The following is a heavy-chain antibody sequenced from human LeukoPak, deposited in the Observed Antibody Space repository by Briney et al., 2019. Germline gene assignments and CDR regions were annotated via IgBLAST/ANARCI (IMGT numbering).Heavy chain of an antibody. CDR3: ARWDIRGTAHQLDY. CDR2: ISQDAGAK. J-gene: IGHJ4*02. Sequence: GGSLRLSCAASGFTLSSRWMTWVRQAPGKGREWVAYISQDAGAKYYVAYVRGRFTISRDNAKNSIYLQMNSLRVDDTAVYYCARWDIRGTAHQLDYWGQGTLVTVSS. V-gene: IGHV3-7*01. D-gene: IGHD5-12*01. CDR1: GFTLSSRW.